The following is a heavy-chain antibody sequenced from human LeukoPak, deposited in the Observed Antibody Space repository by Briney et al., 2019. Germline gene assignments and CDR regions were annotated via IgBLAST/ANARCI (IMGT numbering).Heavy chain of an antibody. CDR3: ARPHCSGGSCYMVY. CDR2: IYYSGST. Sequence: TSETLSLTCTVSGGSISNYYWNWIRQPPGKGLEWIGIIYYSGSTYYNPSLKSRVTISVDTSKNQFSLKLSSVTAADTAVYYCARPHCSGGSCYMVYWGQGTLVTVSS. D-gene: IGHD2-15*01. J-gene: IGHJ4*02. V-gene: IGHV4-39*07. CDR1: GGSISNYY.